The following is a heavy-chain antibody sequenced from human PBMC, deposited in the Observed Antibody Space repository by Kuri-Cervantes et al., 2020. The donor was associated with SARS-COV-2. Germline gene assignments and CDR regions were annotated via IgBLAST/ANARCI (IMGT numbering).Heavy chain of an antibody. J-gene: IGHJ4*02. CDR1: GFTFSNYA. D-gene: IGHD2-2*01. Sequence: LSLTCAASGFTFSNYAMNWVRQAPGKGLEWVAVIWYDGSNKCYADSVKGRFTISRDNSKNTLYLQMNSLRAEDTAVYYCARDLVPAAMLDYWGQGTLVTVSS. CDR2: IWYDGSNK. CDR3: ARDLVPAAMLDY. V-gene: IGHV3-33*08.